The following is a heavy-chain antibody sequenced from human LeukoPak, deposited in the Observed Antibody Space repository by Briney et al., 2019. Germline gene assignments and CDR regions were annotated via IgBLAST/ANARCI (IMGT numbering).Heavy chain of an antibody. CDR3: ARGGTNFDY. D-gene: IGHD3-16*01. CDR1: GDSISSSSHY. V-gene: IGHV4-39*07. Sequence: SETLSLTCTVSGDSISSSSHYWGWIRQPPGKGLEWIGSIFNSGSSYSNPSLKSRVTMSVDKSKNQFFLKVNSVTAADTALYYCARGGTNFDYWGQGTLVTVSS. J-gene: IGHJ4*02. CDR2: IFNSGSS.